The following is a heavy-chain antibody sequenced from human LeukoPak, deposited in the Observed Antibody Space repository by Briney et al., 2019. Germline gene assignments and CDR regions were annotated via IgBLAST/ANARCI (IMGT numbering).Heavy chain of an antibody. D-gene: IGHD3-3*01. CDR2: IYTSGST. V-gene: IGHV4-4*09. CDR3: ARQYYDSSWFDP. J-gene: IGHJ5*02. CDR1: GGSISSYY. Sequence: SETLSLTCTVSGGSISSYYWSWIRQPPGKGLKWIGYIYTSGSTNYNPSLKSRVTISVDTSKNQFSLKLSSVTAADTAVYYCARQYYDSSWFDPWGQGTLVTVSS.